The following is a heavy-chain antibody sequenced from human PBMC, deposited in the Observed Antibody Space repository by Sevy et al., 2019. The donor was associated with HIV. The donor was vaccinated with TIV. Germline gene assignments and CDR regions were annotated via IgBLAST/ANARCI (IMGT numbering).Heavy chain of an antibody. V-gene: IGHV3-21*01. CDR3: ARVTAYCSGGSCYSTMGADV. D-gene: IGHD2-15*01. CDR2: ISGSSNYI. Sequence: GGSLRLSCAASGFTFSSYSMIWVRQAPRKGLEWVSSISGSSNYIYYPESVKGRFTISRDNAKNSLYLQMNSLRAEDTAVYYCARVTAYCSGGSCYSTMGADVWGQGTTVTVSS. J-gene: IGHJ6*02. CDR1: GFTFSSYS.